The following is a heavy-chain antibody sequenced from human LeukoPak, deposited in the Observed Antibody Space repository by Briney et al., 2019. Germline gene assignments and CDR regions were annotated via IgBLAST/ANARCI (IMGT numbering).Heavy chain of an antibody. D-gene: IGHD2-15*01. J-gene: IGHJ5*02. Sequence: GESLKISCKGSGYTFTSYWIGWVRQMPGKGLEWIGIIYPGDSDTRYSPSFQGRVTMSVDKSISTAYVQWSSLKASDTAMYYCARGGRLSSDGSWTWFDPWGQGTLVTVSS. CDR2: IYPGDSDT. V-gene: IGHV5-51*01. CDR1: GYTFTSYW. CDR3: ARGGRLSSDGSWTWFDP.